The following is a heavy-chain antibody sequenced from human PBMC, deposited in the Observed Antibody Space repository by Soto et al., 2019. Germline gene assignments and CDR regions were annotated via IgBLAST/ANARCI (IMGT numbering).Heavy chain of an antibody. CDR3: ASSNIAAAGFYYYGMDV. V-gene: IGHV4-59*01. CDR2: IYYSGST. Sequence: QVQLQESGPGLVKPSETLSLTCTVSGGSISSYYWSWIRQPPGKGLEWIGYIYYSGSTNYNPSLKSRVTISLDTSKNQFSLKLSSVTAADTAVYYCASSNIAAAGFYYYGMDVWGRGTTVTVSS. CDR1: GGSISSYY. J-gene: IGHJ6*02. D-gene: IGHD6-13*01.